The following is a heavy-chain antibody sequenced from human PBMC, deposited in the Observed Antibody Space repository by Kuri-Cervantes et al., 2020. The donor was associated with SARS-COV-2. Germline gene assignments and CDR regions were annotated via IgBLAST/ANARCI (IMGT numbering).Heavy chain of an antibody. D-gene: IGHD5-18*01. J-gene: IGHJ4*02. CDR3: ARRPGYSYGPPFDY. Sequence: ASVKVSCKASGYTFTGYYMHWVRQAPGQGLEWMGWINPNSGGTNYAQKFQGRVTMTRDTSISTAYMELSRLRSDDTAVYYCARRPGYSYGPPFDYWGQGTLVTVSS. CDR1: GYTFTGYY. V-gene: IGHV1-2*02. CDR2: INPNSGGT.